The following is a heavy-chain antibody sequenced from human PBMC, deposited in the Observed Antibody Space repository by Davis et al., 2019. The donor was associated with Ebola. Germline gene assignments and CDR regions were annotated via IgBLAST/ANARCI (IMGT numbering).Heavy chain of an antibody. CDR1: GFSFSDYS. V-gene: IGHV3-21*06. CDR2: ITPTGSYI. D-gene: IGHD5-18*01. CDR3: VKDSETAVATFEY. Sequence: GGSLRLSCATSGFSFSDYSMSWVRQAPGKGLEWVSSITPTGSYISYADSVKGRFTISRDNSKNTLFLQMNSLRVDDTAVYYCVKDSETAVATFEYWGLGTLVTVSS. J-gene: IGHJ4*02.